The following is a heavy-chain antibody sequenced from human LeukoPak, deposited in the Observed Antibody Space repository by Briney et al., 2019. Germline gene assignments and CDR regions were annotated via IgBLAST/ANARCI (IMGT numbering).Heavy chain of an antibody. Sequence: PSETLSLTCTVSGGSISSSSYYWGWLRQPPGKGLEWIGSIYYSGSTYYNPSLKTRVTISVDTSKNQFSLKLSSVTAADTAVYYCARSVAGSYFDYWGQGTLVTVSS. V-gene: IGHV4-39*01. CDR1: GGSISSSSYY. D-gene: IGHD3-3*01. J-gene: IGHJ4*02. CDR3: ARSVAGSYFDY. CDR2: IYYSGST.